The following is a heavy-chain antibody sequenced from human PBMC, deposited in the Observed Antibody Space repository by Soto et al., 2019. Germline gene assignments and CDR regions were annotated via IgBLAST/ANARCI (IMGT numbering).Heavy chain of an antibody. CDR1: GGTLSNYG. Sequence: QVQLVQSGAEVKKPGSSVKVSCKASGGTLSNYGVSWVRQAPGQGLEWLGGIIPVFGTANYAHKFQGRLTITADESTSTVYMDVSSLGSEDTAVYYCARGDATKIIVTTYYGMDVWGQGTTVTVSS. V-gene: IGHV1-69*12. J-gene: IGHJ6*02. CDR3: ARGDATKIIVTTYYGMDV. CDR2: IIPVFGTA. D-gene: IGHD4-17*01.